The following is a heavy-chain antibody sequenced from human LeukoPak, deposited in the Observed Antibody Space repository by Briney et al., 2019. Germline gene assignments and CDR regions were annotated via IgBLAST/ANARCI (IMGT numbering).Heavy chain of an antibody. Sequence: GGSLRLSCAASGFTFSTYCMHWVRQAPGKGPMWVSRICPDGTVTNYADSVKARCIISRDNARNTVYLQMNSLRVEDTAVYYCVRDFRSADYWGQGTLVTVSS. J-gene: IGHJ4*02. CDR2: ICPDGTVT. CDR1: GFTFSTYC. V-gene: IGHV3-74*01. CDR3: VRDFRSADY.